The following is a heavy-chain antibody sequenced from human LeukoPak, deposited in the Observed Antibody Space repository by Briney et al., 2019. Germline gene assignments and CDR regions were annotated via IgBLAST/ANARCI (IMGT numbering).Heavy chain of an antibody. CDR3: ARHTPYSSSIDY. V-gene: IGHV4-59*08. CDR1: GGSISSYY. J-gene: IGHJ4*02. D-gene: IGHD6-6*01. Sequence: PSETLSLTCTVSGGSISSYYWSWIRQPPGKGLEWIGYIYYSGSTNYNPSLKGRVTISVDTSKNQFSLKLSSVTAADTAVYYCARHTPYSSSIDYWGQGTLVTVSS. CDR2: IYYSGST.